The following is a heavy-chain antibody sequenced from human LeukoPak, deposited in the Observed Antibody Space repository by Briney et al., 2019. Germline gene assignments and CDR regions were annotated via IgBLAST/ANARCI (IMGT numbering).Heavy chain of an antibody. D-gene: IGHD2-2*01. CDR2: ISSSGTYV. V-gene: IGHV3-21*01. CDR1: GFTFSSYS. Sequence: GGSLRLSCAASGFTFSSYSMNWVRQSPGKGRDWVSSISSSGTYVYYADSEKGRFTIPRDNAKNSLYLQTNSLRAEDTAVYYCARTLGYCSSTNCFLTFDYWGQGTLVTVSS. CDR3: ARTLGYCSSTNCFLTFDY. J-gene: IGHJ4*02.